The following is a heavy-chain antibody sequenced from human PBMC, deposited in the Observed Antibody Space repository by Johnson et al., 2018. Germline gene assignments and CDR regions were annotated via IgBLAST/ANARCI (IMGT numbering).Heavy chain of an antibody. J-gene: IGHJ6*02. V-gene: IGHV4-4*07. Sequence: QVQLQESGPGLVKPSETLSLTCTVSGGSISNYNWNWIRQPAGKGLEWIGRIYISGSTKYNPSLKSRVTISVDTSKNQFYLKLTSVTAADTAVYYCAREGSSTFYYGSDVWGQGTTATVSS. CDR3: AREGSSTFYYGSDV. CDR2: IYISGST. D-gene: IGHD6-13*01. CDR1: GGSISNYN.